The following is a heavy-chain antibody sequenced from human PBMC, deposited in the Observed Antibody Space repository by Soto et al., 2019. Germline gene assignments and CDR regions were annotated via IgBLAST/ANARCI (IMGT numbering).Heavy chain of an antibody. D-gene: IGHD3-22*01. CDR2: INPNSGGT. Sequence: ASVKVSCKASGYTFAAYQMHWVRQAPGQGLEWMGWINPNSGGTNYDRKFQGRVTMTADTSINTAYMEVTRLRFDDTAVYFCARDGNYAYVSYFFDYWGQGALVTVSS. J-gene: IGHJ4*02. CDR3: ARDGNYAYVSYFFDY. CDR1: GYTFAAYQ. V-gene: IGHV1-2*02.